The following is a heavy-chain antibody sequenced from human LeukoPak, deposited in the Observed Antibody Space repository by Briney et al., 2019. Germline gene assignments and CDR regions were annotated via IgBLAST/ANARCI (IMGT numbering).Heavy chain of an antibody. Sequence: SETLSLTCTVSGGSISSSSYYWGWIRQPPGKGLEWIGSIYYSGSTYYNPSLKSRVTISVDTSKNQFSLKLSSVTAADTAVYNCAGTTEGGYSYGYFYYYYTDVWGKGTTVTISS. CDR2: IYYSGST. D-gene: IGHD5-18*01. CDR1: GGSISSSSYY. J-gene: IGHJ6*03. CDR3: AGTTEGGYSYGYFYYYYTDV. V-gene: IGHV4-39*07.